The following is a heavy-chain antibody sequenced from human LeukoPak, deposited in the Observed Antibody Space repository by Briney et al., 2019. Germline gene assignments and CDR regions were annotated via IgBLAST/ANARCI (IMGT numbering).Heavy chain of an antibody. CDR3: ARDIYGSWYVSDY. Sequence: ASVKVSCKASGYPFTHYYIHWVRQAPGQGLEWMGWINPDSGTTNCVQKFQGRVTLTRDTSINTVYMELSRLRSDDTAVYYCARDIYGSWYVSDYRGQGTLVTVSS. V-gene: IGHV1-2*02. CDR2: INPDSGTT. CDR1: GYPFTHYY. J-gene: IGHJ4*02. D-gene: IGHD6-13*01.